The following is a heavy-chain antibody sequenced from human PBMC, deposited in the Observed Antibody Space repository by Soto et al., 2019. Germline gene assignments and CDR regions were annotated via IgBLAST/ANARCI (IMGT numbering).Heavy chain of an antibody. CDR1: GFTFDDYA. CDR2: ISWNSGRI. D-gene: IGHD6-19*01. J-gene: IGHJ6*02. V-gene: IGHV3-9*01. CDR3: AKGGGGAVDYYGMDV. Sequence: EVQLVESGGGLVQPGRSLRLSCAASGFTFDDYAMHWVRQAPGKGLEWVSGISWNSGRIGYVDSVKGRFTISRDNAKNSLYLQMNSLRAEDTALYYCAKGGGGAVDYYGMDVWGQGTTVTVSS.